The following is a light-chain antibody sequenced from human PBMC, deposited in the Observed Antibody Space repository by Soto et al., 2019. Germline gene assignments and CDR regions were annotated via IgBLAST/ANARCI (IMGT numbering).Light chain of an antibody. V-gene: IGKV3-20*01. CDR2: GSS. CDR1: QSVSNNY. Sequence: EVVLTQSPGTLSLSPGERASLSCRASQSVSNNYLAWYQQKPGQSPKLLIFGSSYRATGIPHRFSGSGSGTDFTLTISRLEPEDFAVYYCQQYGSSPPYTFGQGTKLEIK. CDR3: QQYGSSPPYT. J-gene: IGKJ2*01.